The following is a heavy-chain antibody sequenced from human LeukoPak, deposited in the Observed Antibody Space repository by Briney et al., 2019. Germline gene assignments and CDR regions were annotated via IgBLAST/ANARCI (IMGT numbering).Heavy chain of an antibody. Sequence: GASVKVSCKASGYTFTSYAMNWVRQAPGQGLEWMGWINTNTGNPTYAQGFTGRFVFSLDTSVSTAYLQISSLKAEDTAVYYCATFGASEPATANWFDPWAREPWSPSPQ. CDR2: INTNTGNP. CDR3: ATFGASEPATANWFDP. CDR1: GYTFTSYA. D-gene: IGHD3-16*01. J-gene: IGHJ5*02. V-gene: IGHV7-4-1*02.